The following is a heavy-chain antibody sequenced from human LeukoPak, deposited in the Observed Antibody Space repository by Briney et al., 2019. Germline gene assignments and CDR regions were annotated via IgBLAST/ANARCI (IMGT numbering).Heavy chain of an antibody. CDR1: GYTFTGYY. CDR2: INPNSGGT. J-gene: IGHJ4*02. V-gene: IGHV1-2*02. D-gene: IGHD3-10*01. CDR3: ARDRGSTKVITDY. Sequence: ASVKVSCKASGYTFTGYYMHWVRQAPGQGLEWMGWINPNSGGTNYAQKFQGRVTMTRDTSISTAYMELSRLRSDDTAVYYCARDRGSTKVITDYWGQGTLVTVSS.